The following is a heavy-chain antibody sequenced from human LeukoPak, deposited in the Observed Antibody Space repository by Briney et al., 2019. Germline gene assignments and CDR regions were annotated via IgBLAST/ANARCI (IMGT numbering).Heavy chain of an antibody. CDR2: IIPIFGTA. CDR3: ARVRIKRILEWSAHDYYYYYMDV. CDR1: GGTFSSYA. Sequence: SVKVSCKASGGTFSSYAVSWVRQAPGQGLEWMGGIIPIFGTANYAQKFQGRVTITADESTSTAYMELSSLRSEDTAVYYCARVRIKRILEWSAHDYYYYYMDVWGKGTTVTVSS. D-gene: IGHD3-3*01. V-gene: IGHV1-69*13. J-gene: IGHJ6*03.